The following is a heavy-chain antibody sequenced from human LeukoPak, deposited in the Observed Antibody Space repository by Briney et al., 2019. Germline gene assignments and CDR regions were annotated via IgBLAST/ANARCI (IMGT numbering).Heavy chain of an antibody. Sequence: PSGTLSLTCAVSGGSISRSNWGWLRQPPGKGREGIGSMYFSGSTYYKPSLKSRVTISVDTSKNQFSLKLTSVTAEDTALYYCARGSGSSWYFYFDYWGQGTLVTVSS. D-gene: IGHD6-13*01. CDR2: MYFSGST. V-gene: IGHV4-39*07. J-gene: IGHJ4*02. CDR1: GGSISRSN. CDR3: ARGSGSSWYFYFDY.